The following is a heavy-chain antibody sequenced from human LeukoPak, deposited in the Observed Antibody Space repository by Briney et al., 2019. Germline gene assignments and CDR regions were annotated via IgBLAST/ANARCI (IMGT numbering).Heavy chain of an antibody. D-gene: IGHD3-10*01. J-gene: IGHJ6*02. CDR3: VRDQMRPVVRGLNYGMDV. CDR2: IKQDGSGK. Sequence: PGGSLRLSCAASGFTFSSYWMNWVRQAPGKGLEWVAHIKQDGSGKYYVDSVKGRFTISRDNAKNSLYLQMNSLRAEDTAVYYCVRDQMRPVVRGLNYGMDVWGQGTTVTVSS. V-gene: IGHV3-7*01. CDR1: GFTFSSYW.